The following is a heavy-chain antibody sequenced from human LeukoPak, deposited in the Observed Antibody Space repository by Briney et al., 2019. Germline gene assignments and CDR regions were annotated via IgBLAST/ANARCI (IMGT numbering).Heavy chain of an antibody. CDR3: ARSPSRQLNHFDY. CDR1: GFTFSSYS. J-gene: IGHJ4*02. D-gene: IGHD6-6*01. V-gene: IGHV3-21*06. CDR2: ISSSSSYI. Sequence: GGSLRLSCAASGFTFSSYSMNWVRQAPGKGLEWVSSISSSSSYIYYADSVKGRFTISRDNAKNSLYLQMNSLRAEDTAVYYCARSPSRQLNHFDYWGQGTLVTVSS.